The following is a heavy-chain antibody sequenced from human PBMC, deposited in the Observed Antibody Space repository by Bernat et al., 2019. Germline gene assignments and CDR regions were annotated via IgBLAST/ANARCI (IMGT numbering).Heavy chain of an antibody. J-gene: IGHJ4*02. CDR3: AKKRGIAVAGIIDY. CDR2: ISGSGGTT. V-gene: IGHV3-23*01. CDR1: GFTFSSYA. Sequence: EVQLLESGGGLVQPGGSLRLSCAASGFTFSSYAMSWVRQAPGKGLEWVSGISGSGGTTYYADSVKGRFTISRDNSKNTLYLQMNSLRAEDTAVYYCAKKRGIAVAGIIDYWGQGTLVTVSS. D-gene: IGHD6-19*01.